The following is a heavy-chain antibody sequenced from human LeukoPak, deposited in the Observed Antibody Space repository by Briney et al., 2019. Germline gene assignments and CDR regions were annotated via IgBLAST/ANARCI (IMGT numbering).Heavy chain of an antibody. CDR3: ATTDLYGSGSYYGDY. D-gene: IGHD3-10*01. Sequence: GGSLRLSCAASGFTFSSYWMSWVRQAPGRGLEWVANIKQDGSEKYYVDSVKGRFTISRDNAKNSLYLQMNSLRAEDTAVYYCATTDLYGSGSYYGDYWGQGTLVTVSS. V-gene: IGHV3-7*01. CDR1: GFTFSSYW. J-gene: IGHJ4*02. CDR2: IKQDGSEK.